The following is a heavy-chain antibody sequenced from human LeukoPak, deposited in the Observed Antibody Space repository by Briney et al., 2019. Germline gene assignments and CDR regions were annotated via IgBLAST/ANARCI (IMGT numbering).Heavy chain of an antibody. CDR3: ARGPFVLIAAAANDAFDI. V-gene: IGHV3-48*03. J-gene: IGHJ3*02. Sequence: PGGSLRLSCVVSGFTFRTYDMNWVRQAPGKGLEWVSYVSSSGSTIYYTDSVKDRFTVSRDNANNSLYLDINSLRAEDTAVYYCARGPFVLIAAAANDAFDIWGQGTMVTVSS. CDR2: VSSSGSTI. D-gene: IGHD6-13*01. CDR1: GFTFRTYD.